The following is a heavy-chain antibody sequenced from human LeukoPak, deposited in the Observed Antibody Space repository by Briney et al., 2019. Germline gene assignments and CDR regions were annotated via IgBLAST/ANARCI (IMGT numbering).Heavy chain of an antibody. Sequence: GGSLRLSCAAPGFTFSSYGMHWVRQAPGKGLEWVAFIRYDGSNKYYADSVKGRFTISRDNSKNTLYLQMNSLRAEDTAVYYCAKGKRWLQFDDAFDIWGQGTMVTVSS. D-gene: IGHD5-24*01. CDR3: AKGKRWLQFDDAFDI. J-gene: IGHJ3*02. V-gene: IGHV3-30*02. CDR2: IRYDGSNK. CDR1: GFTFSSYG.